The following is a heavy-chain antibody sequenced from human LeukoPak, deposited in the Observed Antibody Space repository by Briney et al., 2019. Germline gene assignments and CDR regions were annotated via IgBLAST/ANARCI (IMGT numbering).Heavy chain of an antibody. D-gene: IGHD3-10*01. J-gene: IGHJ3*02. CDR2: INPNSGGT. CDR3: ARGRAAKRVRGAYFDI. V-gene: IGHV1-2*02. Sequence: ASVKVSCKASGYTFTSYGISWVRQAPGQGLEWMGWINPNSGGTNYAQKFQGRVTMTRDTSISTAYMELSRLRSDDTAVYYCARGRAAKRVRGAYFDIWGQGIMVTVSS. CDR1: GYTFTSYG.